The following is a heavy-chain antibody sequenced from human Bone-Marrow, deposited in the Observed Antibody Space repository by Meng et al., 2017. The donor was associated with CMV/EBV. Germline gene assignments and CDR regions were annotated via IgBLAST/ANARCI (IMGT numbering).Heavy chain of an antibody. J-gene: IGHJ6*02. V-gene: IGHV3-64*02. D-gene: IGHD4-11*01. Sequence: GESLKISCAASGFTFSSHTMQWVRQAPGKGLEYVSGISSNGGTTYYADSVKGKFTISRDNSKNTLYLQMNSLRAEDTAAYYCARVMTTVTPLHYGMDVWGQGPTVTVSS. CDR1: GFTFSSHT. CDR3: ARVMTTVTPLHYGMDV. CDR2: ISSNGGTT.